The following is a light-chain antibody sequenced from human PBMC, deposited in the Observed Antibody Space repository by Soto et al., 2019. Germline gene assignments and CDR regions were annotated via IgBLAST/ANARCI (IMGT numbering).Light chain of an antibody. J-gene: IGKJ5*01. CDR2: DAT. V-gene: IGKV3-11*01. CDR3: QQRKKWPPIT. Sequence: EIVLTQSPATLSSFPGDRVTLSCRASQYINTRLAWYQHRPGQAPRLLIYDATKRASGIPVRFTGSGSGTDFILTISNIEAEDVAIYYCQQRKKWPPITFGQGTRLEN. CDR1: QYINTR.